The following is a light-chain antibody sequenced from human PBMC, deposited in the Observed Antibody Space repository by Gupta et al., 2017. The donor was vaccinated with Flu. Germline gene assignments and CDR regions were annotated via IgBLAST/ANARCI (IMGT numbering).Light chain of an antibody. CDR3: QHRRNWPLT. Sequence: EIVLTQSPATLSLSPGERATLSCRASQSISSYLAWYQQKPGQAPRLLIYDASNRATGIPGRCSGSGSGTDFTLTISSREPEDFAVYYCQHRRNWPLTFGGGTKVEIK. V-gene: IGKV3-11*01. CDR1: QSISSY. CDR2: DAS. J-gene: IGKJ4*01.